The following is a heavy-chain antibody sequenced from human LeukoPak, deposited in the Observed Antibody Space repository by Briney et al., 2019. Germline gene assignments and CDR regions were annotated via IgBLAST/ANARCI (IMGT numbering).Heavy chain of an antibody. J-gene: IGHJ6*03. CDR1: GFTFSSYD. CDR2: IGTAGDT. V-gene: IGHV3-13*01. Sequence: GGSLRLSCAASGFTFSSYDMHWVRHATGKGLEWVSAIGTAGDTYYPGSVKGRFTISRENAKNSLYLQMNSLRAGDTAVYYCARVGHHCSSTSCYMAGAHTRYYYMDVWGKGTTVTVSS. D-gene: IGHD2-2*02. CDR3: ARVGHHCSSTSCYMAGAHTRYYYMDV.